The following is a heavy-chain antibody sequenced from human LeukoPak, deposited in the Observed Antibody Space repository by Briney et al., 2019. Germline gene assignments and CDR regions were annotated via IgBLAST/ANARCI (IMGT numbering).Heavy chain of an antibody. CDR1: GFTFRSYS. J-gene: IGHJ3*02. V-gene: IGHV3-7*01. D-gene: IGHD3-3*01. Sequence: PGGSLRLSCAASGFTFRSYSMNWVRQAPGKGLEWVANIKQDGSEIDSVDSVKGRLTISRDNAKNSLYLQMNSLRAEDTAVYYCARQPEWLFDAFDIWGQGTMVTVSS. CDR2: IKQDGSEI. CDR3: ARQPEWLFDAFDI.